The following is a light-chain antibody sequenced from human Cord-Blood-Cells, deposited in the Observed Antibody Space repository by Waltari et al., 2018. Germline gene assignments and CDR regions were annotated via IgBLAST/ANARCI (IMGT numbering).Light chain of an antibody. CDR3: QQSYSTPPT. CDR1: QSISSY. V-gene: IGKV1-39*01. J-gene: IGKJ1*01. Sequence: DIQMTQSPSSLSASVGDRVTITCRASQSISSYLNWYQQKPGKAPKLLIDAASSLQSGVPSRFSGSGSGTDCTLTISSLQPEDFATYYCQQSYSTPPTFGQGTKVEIK. CDR2: AAS.